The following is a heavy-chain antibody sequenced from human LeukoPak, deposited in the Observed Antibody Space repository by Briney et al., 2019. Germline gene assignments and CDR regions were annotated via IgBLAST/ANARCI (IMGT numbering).Heavy chain of an antibody. CDR2: ISAYNGNT. CDR3: ARDCVGGGSCYYYYGMDV. Sequence: GASVKVSCTASGYTFTSYGISWVRQAPGQGLEWMGWISAYNGNTNYAQKLQGRVTMTTDTSTSTAYMELRSLRSHDTAVYYCARDCVGGGSCYYYYGMDVWGQGTTVNVSS. CDR1: GYTFTSYG. D-gene: IGHD2-15*01. V-gene: IGHV1-18*01. J-gene: IGHJ6*02.